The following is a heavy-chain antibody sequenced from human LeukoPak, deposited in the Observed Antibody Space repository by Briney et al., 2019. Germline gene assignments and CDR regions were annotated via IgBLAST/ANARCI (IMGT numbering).Heavy chain of an antibody. Sequence: SETLSLTCTVSGGSINSYYWSWIRQPPGKGLEWIGYIYYSGSTNYNPSLKSRVTISVDTSKNQFSLKLSSVTAADTAVYYCARRGIYSKTMDVWGQGTTVTVSS. CDR1: GGSINSYY. V-gene: IGHV4-59*01. J-gene: IGHJ6*02. D-gene: IGHD4-11*01. CDR2: IYYSGST. CDR3: ARRGIYSKTMDV.